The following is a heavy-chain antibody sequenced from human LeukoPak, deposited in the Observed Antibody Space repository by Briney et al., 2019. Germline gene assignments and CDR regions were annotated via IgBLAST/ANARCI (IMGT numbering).Heavy chain of an antibody. V-gene: IGHV3-30-3*01. CDR1: GFTFSSYA. Sequence: PGGSLRLSCAASGFTFSSYAMHWVRQAPGKGLEWVAVISYDGSDKYYADSVKGRFTISRDNSKNTLYLQMNSLRAEDTAVYYCARDHEQQLVPTDYWGQGTLVTVSS. CDR2: ISYDGSDK. CDR3: ARDHEQQLVPTDY. J-gene: IGHJ4*02. D-gene: IGHD6-13*01.